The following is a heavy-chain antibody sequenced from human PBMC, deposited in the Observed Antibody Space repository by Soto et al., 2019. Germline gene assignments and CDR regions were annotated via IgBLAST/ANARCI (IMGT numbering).Heavy chain of an antibody. D-gene: IGHD2-2*01. Sequence: SETLSLTCTVSGGSISSYCWSWIRQPPGKGLEWVGYIYYSGSTNYNPSLKSRVNISEDTSNNQISLKLSYVTAVDTSVKYCDSRYGSCFDYWGQGTLVTVSS. J-gene: IGHJ4*02. CDR2: IYYSGST. CDR1: GGSISSYC. CDR3: DSRYGSCFDY. V-gene: IGHV4-59*08.